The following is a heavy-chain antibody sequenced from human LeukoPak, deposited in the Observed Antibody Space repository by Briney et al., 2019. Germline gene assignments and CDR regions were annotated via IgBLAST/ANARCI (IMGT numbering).Heavy chain of an antibody. CDR1: GFTFSDYY. Sequence: PGGSLRLSCAASGFTFSDYYMSWIRQAPGKGLEWVSYISSSGSTIYYADSVKGRFTISRDNAKNSLYLQMNSLRAEDTAVYYCARDQVRYGDLTKYYYYYMDVWGKGTTVTISS. J-gene: IGHJ6*03. D-gene: IGHD4-17*01. CDR3: ARDQVRYGDLTKYYYYYMDV. CDR2: ISSSGSTI. V-gene: IGHV3-11*01.